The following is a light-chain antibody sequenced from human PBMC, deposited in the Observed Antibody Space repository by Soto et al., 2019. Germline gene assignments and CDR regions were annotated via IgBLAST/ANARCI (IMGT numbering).Light chain of an antibody. CDR1: SSNIGGNF. V-gene: IGLV1-47*01. J-gene: IGLJ1*01. CDR2: RND. Sequence: QAVVIQPSSASGTRGQTVTISFSGRSSNIGGNFVSCFLLLPGDAPKLLVYRNDQWPSGVPGRFSGSKSGTSASLAINGLRSEEEADYYCASWDDSLTGFVFGTGTKVTVL. CDR3: ASWDDSLTGFV.